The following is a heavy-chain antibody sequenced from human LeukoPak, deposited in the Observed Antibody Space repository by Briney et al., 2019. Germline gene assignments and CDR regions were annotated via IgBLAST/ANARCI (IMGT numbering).Heavy chain of an antibody. V-gene: IGHV4-61*01. D-gene: IGHD3-22*01. Sequence: SETLSLTCTVSGGSISSGSYYWSWIRQPPGKGLEWIGYIYYSGSTNYNPSLKSRVTISVDTSKNQFSLKLSSVTAADTAVYYCARMYYYDSSGYPDAFDIWGQGTMVTVSS. CDR3: ARMYYYDSSGYPDAFDI. CDR2: IYYSGST. J-gene: IGHJ3*02. CDR1: GGSISSGSYY.